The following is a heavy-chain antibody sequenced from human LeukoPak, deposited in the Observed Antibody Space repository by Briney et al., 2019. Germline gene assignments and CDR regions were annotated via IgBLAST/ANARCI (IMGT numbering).Heavy chain of an antibody. CDR1: GGSVSNYY. D-gene: IGHD3-22*01. CDR3: ARDSGPDYYDSSGYSFPPHYYYYYMDV. J-gene: IGHJ6*03. Sequence: PSETLSLTCTVSGGSVSNYYWSWIRQSPGKGLEWIGYIYYTETSYNPSLKSRVTISADTSKNQFSLKLSSVTAADTAVYYCARDSGPDYYDSSGYSFPPHYYYYYMDVWGKGTTVTISS. CDR2: IYYTET. V-gene: IGHV4-59*02.